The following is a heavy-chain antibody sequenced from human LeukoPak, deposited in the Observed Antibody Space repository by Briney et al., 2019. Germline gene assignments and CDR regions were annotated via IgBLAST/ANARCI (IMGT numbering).Heavy chain of an antibody. V-gene: IGHV3-23*01. D-gene: IGHD6-19*01. CDR3: AKDFRIGCSAHFDY. J-gene: IGHJ4*02. Sequence: GGSLRLSCVGSGFTFRSHAMSWVRQAPEKGLEFVSGIYENGGTTYYADSVKGRFSISRDNSKNTLYLQMDSLRGEDTAVYYCAKDFRIGCSAHFDYWGQGALVTVSS. CDR2: IYENGGTT. CDR1: GFTFRSHA.